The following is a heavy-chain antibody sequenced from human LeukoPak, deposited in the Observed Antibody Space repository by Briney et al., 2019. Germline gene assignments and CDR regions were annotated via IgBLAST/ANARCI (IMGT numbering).Heavy chain of an antibody. CDR3: ARMHDSSALSPGY. CDR2: TYPGDSDT. CDR1: GYSFASYW. Sequence: GESLKISCKGSGYSFASYWIGWVRQMPGKGLEWMGITYPGDSDTRYSPSFQGQVTISADKSISTAYLQWRSLKASDTAMYYCARMHDSSALSPGYWGQGTLVTVSS. D-gene: IGHD3-22*01. V-gene: IGHV5-51*01. J-gene: IGHJ4*02.